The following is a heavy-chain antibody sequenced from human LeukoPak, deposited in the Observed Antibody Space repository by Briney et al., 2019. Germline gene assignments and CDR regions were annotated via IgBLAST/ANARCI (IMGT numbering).Heavy chain of an antibody. CDR2: FDPEDGET. Sequence: ASVKVSCKVSGYTLTELSMHWVRQAPGKGLEWMGGFDPEDGETIYAQKFQGRVTMTEDTSTDTAYMELSSLRSEDTAGYYCATGLIAAAGYDYWGQGTLVTVSS. CDR1: GYTLTELS. D-gene: IGHD6-13*01. J-gene: IGHJ4*02. V-gene: IGHV1-24*01. CDR3: ATGLIAAAGYDY.